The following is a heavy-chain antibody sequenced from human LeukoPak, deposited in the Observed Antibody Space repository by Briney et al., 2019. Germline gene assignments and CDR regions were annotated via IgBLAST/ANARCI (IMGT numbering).Heavy chain of an antibody. D-gene: IGHD6-13*01. Sequence: GKSLRLSCAASGFTSSNYPMHWVRQAPGKGLEWVAVISVDGRDTHYADSVKGRFTISRDNSKSTLYLQMSSVRVEDPAIYYRAKDRAIAAAGYYFDFWGQGTLVTVSS. CDR1: GFTSSNYP. CDR2: ISVDGRDT. J-gene: IGHJ4*02. V-gene: IGHV3-30-3*01. CDR3: AKDRAIAAAGYYFDF.